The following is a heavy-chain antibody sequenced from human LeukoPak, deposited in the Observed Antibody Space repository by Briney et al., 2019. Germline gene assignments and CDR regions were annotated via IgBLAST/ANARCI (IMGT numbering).Heavy chain of an antibody. J-gene: IGHJ4*02. D-gene: IGHD1-26*01. CDR1: GFTFDDYG. Sequence: PGGSLRLSCAASGFTFDDYGMSWVRQAPGKGLEWVSGVNWNGGSTGYADSVKGRFTISRDNAKNSLYLQMNSLRAEGTALYYCARAISGTYQGPFDYWGQGTLVTVSS. V-gene: IGHV3-20*04. CDR2: VNWNGGST. CDR3: ARAISGTYQGPFDY.